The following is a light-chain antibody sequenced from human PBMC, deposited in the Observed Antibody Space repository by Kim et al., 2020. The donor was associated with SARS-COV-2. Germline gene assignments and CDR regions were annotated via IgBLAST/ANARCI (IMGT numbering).Light chain of an antibody. CDR1: SSDIGGYKY. Sequence: QSALTQPASVSGSPGQSITISCTGTSSDIGGYKYVSWYQQHPGKAPKLMVYDVSKRPSGVANRFSGSKSGNTASLTISGLQAGDEADYYCRSYTSSSTNYVFGTGTKVTVL. J-gene: IGLJ1*01. CDR3: RSYTSSSTNYV. V-gene: IGLV2-14*01. CDR2: DVS.